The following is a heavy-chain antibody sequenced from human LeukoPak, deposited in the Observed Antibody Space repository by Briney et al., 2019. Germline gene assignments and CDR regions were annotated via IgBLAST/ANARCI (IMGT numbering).Heavy chain of an antibody. V-gene: IGHV3-9*01. J-gene: IGHJ6*02. CDR2: INWNSGSL. CDR1: GFTFDDYA. Sequence: GGSLRLSCAASGFTFDDYAMPWVRQAPGKGLQWVSSINWNSGSLDYADSVKGRFTVSRDNAKNTLYLQMNSLRVDDTALYYCAKGHSSGYYWGGMDVWGQGTTVTVSS. CDR3: AKGHSSGYYWGGMDV. D-gene: IGHD3-22*01.